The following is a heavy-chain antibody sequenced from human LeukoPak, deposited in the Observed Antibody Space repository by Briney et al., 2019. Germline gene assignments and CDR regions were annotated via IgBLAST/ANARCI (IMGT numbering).Heavy chain of an antibody. CDR1: GFTFSSYA. D-gene: IGHD2-15*01. V-gene: IGHV3-30*04. CDR3: AREGGYCSGGSCYFDAFDI. CDR2: ISYDGSNK. J-gene: IGHJ3*02. Sequence: PGGSLRLSCAASGFTFSSYAMHWVRQAPGKGLEWVAVISYDGSNKYYVDSVKDRFTISRDNSKHTLYLQMNSLRAEDTAVYYCAREGGYCSGGSCYFDAFDIWGQGTMVTVSS.